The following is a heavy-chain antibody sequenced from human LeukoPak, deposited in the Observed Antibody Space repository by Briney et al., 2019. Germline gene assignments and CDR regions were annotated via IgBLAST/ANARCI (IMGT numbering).Heavy chain of an antibody. D-gene: IGHD3-10*01. CDR2: ISSSGSTI. V-gene: IGHV3-11*01. Sequence: PGGSLRLSCAASGFTFSDYYMSWIRQAPGKGLEWVSYISSSGSTIYYADSVKGRFTISRDNAKNSLYLQMSSLRAEDTAVYYCARDRVVADRFGELLSPNFDYWGQGTLVTVSS. J-gene: IGHJ4*02. CDR1: GFTFSDYY. CDR3: ARDRVVADRFGELLSPNFDY.